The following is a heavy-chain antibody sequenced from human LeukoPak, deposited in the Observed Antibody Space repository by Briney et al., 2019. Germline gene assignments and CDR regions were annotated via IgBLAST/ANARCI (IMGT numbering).Heavy chain of an antibody. D-gene: IGHD2-15*01. J-gene: IGHJ4*02. CDR2: INPNSGGT. V-gene: IGHV1-2*02. Sequence: ASVKVSCKASGYTFTRYNMHWVRQAPGQGLEWMGWINPNSGGTKYAQKFQGRVTMTRDTSISTAYMELSSLRSDDTAVYYCIPEVSLNYWGQGTLVTVSS. CDR1: GYTFTRYN. CDR3: IPEVSLNY.